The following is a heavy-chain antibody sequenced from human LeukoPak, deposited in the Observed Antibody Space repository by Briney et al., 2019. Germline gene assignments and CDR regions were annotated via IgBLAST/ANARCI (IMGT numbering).Heavy chain of an antibody. CDR3: ARLPSIAARRGAFDI. J-gene: IGHJ3*02. CDR1: GGSISSYY. V-gene: IGHV4-4*07. CDR2: IYTSGST. Sequence: SETLSLTCTVSGGSISSYYWSWIRQPAGKGLEWIGRIYTSGSTNYNPSLKSRVTISVDTSKNQFSLKLSSVTAADTAVYYCARLPSIAARRGAFDIWGQGTMVTVSS. D-gene: IGHD6-6*01.